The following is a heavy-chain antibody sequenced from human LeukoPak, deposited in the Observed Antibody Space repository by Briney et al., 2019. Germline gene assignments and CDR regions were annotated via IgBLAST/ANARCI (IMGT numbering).Heavy chain of an antibody. CDR2: IYYSGST. D-gene: IGHD3-10*01. CDR1: GGSISSSIYY. Sequence: SETLSLTCTVSGGSISSSIYYWGWIRQPPGKGLEWIGSIYYSGSTYYNPSLKSRVTISVDTSKNQFSLKLSSVTAADTAVYYCVARRGYFDYWGQGALVTVSS. V-gene: IGHV4-39*01. J-gene: IGHJ4*02. CDR3: VARRGYFDY.